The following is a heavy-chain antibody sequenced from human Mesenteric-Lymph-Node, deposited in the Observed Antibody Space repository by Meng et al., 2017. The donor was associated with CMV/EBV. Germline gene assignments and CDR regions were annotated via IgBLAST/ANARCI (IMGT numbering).Heavy chain of an antibody. D-gene: IGHD3-9*01. J-gene: IGHJ6*02. CDR2: IYGGASST. Sequence: GGSLRLSCAASGFTVSSNYMSWVRQAPGKGLEWVSLIYGGASSTYYADSVKGRFTISRDNSKNTLYLQMNSLRAEDTAVYYCAKDFDYHDYNYYGMDVWGQGTTVTVSS. CDR1: GFTVSSNY. V-gene: IGHV3-23*03. CDR3: AKDFDYHDYNYYGMDV.